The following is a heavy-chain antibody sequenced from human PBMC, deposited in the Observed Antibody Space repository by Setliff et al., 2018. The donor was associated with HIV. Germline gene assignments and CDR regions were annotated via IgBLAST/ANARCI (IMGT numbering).Heavy chain of an antibody. V-gene: IGHV3-73*01. J-gene: IGHJ1*01. CDR3: ATNVRVPGSSLDS. CDR1: GFAFVGAE. CDR2: IRNKFNSLAT. Sequence: GGSLRLSCAASGFAFVGAEIHWVRQASGKGLEWVGRIRNKFNSLATQYGESLEGRFTISRDDSKNTAYLQMRSLKTDDTAVYFCATNVRVPGSSLDSWVPGSLVTVSS. D-gene: IGHD6-19*01.